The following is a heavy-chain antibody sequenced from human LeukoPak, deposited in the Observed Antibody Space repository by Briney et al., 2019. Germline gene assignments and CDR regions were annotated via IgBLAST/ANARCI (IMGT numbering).Heavy chain of an antibody. CDR3: ARDREVGATFDY. D-gene: IGHD1-26*01. Sequence: PSETLSLTCAVYGGSFSGYYWSWIRQPPGKGLEWIGEINHSGSTNYNPSLKSRVTISVDTSKNQFSLKLSSVTAADTAVYYCARDREVGATFDYWGQGTLVTVSS. J-gene: IGHJ4*02. CDR1: GGSFSGYY. V-gene: IGHV4-34*01. CDR2: INHSGST.